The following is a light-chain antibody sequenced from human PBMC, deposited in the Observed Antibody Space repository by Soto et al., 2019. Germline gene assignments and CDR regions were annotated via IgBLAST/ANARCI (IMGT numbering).Light chain of an antibody. J-gene: IGKJ4*01. CDR3: QQYTKWPPGMT. Sequence: DIVLTQSPATLSVSPGEKATLSCRASQTVISNLAWYQQKPGQAPRLLIYDASTRATGVPVRFSASGFGTEFTLTIISLQSEDVGIYFCQQYTKWPPGMTFGGGTKVEIK. CDR2: DAS. V-gene: IGKV3-15*01. CDR1: QTVISN.